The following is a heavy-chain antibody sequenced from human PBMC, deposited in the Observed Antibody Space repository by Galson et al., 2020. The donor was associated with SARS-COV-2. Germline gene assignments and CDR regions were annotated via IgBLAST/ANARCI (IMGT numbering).Heavy chain of an antibody. J-gene: IGHJ1*01. CDR1: GFTFSSYA. Sequence: GGSLRLSCAASGFTFSSYAMSWVRQAPGKGLEWVSGISGSGGSTYYADSVKGRFTISRDNSKNTLYLQMNSLRAEDTAVYYCATKDLAVSGGLKYFQHWGQGTLVTVSS. V-gene: IGHV3-23*01. CDR2: ISGSGGST. CDR3: ATKDLAVSGGLKYFQH. D-gene: IGHD6-19*01.